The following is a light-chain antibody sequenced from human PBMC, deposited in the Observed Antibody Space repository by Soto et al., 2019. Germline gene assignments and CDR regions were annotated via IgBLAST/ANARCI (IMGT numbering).Light chain of an antibody. J-gene: IGKJ1*01. Sequence: DIVMTQSPDSLAVSLGERATVNCKSSQSLICSSNDKSYLAWYQHKPGQPPKLLIYWASTRESGVPDRFSGSVSGTDFTLTIASLQAEDVAVYYCQQYCSTPRAFGQGTKVEIK. CDR2: WAS. CDR1: QSLICSSNDKSY. V-gene: IGKV4-1*01. CDR3: QQYCSTPRA.